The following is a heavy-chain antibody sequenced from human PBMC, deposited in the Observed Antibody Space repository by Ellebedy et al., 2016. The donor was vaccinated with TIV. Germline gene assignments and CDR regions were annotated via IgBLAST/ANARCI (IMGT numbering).Heavy chain of an antibody. Sequence: GESLKISCAASGFTFSSYTMNWVRQAPGKGLEWVSSISSSSTYVYYADSVEGRFTISRDNAKNSLYLQMNSLRAEETAVYYCARDPDTISPMDVWGQGTTVIVSS. CDR1: GFTFSSYT. J-gene: IGHJ6*02. D-gene: IGHD3-3*01. CDR2: ISSSSTYV. V-gene: IGHV3-21*01. CDR3: ARDPDTISPMDV.